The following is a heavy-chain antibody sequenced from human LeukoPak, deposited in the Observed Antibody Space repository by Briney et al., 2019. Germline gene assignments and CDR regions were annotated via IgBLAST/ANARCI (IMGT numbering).Heavy chain of an antibody. CDR1: GGSISSSSYY. Sequence: SETLSLTCTVSGGSISSSSYYWGWIRQPPGKGLEWIGSIYYSGSTYYNPSLKSRVTISVDTSKNQFSLKLSSVTAADTAVYYCARDPYYDSSGYAFDIWGQGTMVTVSS. J-gene: IGHJ3*02. D-gene: IGHD3-22*01. V-gene: IGHV4-39*07. CDR2: IYYSGST. CDR3: ARDPYYDSSGYAFDI.